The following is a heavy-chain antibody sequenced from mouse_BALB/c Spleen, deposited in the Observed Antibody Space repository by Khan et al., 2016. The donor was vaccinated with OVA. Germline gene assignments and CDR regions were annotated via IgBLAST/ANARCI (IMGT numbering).Heavy chain of an antibody. CDR2: VSTGGHYT. CDR1: GFTFSTYG. V-gene: IGHV5-6*01. CDR3: ARLAYYYDSEGFAY. D-gene: IGHD1-1*01. J-gene: IGHJ3*01. Sequence: EVMLVESGGDVVKPGGSLKLSCAASGFTFSTYGMSWVRQTPDKRLEWVATVSTGGHYTYYPDTVKGRFTISRDNAKHTLYLQMSSLKSEDTAMFYCARLAYYYDSEGFAYWGQGTLVTVSA.